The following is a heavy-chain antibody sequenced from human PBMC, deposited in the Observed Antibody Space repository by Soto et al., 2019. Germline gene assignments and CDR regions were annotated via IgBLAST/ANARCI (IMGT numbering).Heavy chain of an antibody. J-gene: IGHJ3*02. Sequence: ASVKVSCKASGYTFTSYGISWVRQAPGQGLEWMGWISAYNGNTNYAQKLQGRVTMTTDTSTSTAYMELRSLRSDDTAVYYCAWDLIYYDSSGYSKGPDAFDIWGQGTMVTVSS. V-gene: IGHV1-18*01. CDR3: AWDLIYYDSSGYSKGPDAFDI. D-gene: IGHD3-22*01. CDR2: ISAYNGNT. CDR1: GYTFTSYG.